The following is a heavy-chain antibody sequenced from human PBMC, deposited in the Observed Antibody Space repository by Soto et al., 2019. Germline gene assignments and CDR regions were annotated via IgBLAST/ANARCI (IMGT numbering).Heavy chain of an antibody. CDR3: AKGLGITMIVVVITTILGFDY. D-gene: IGHD3-22*01. V-gene: IGHV3-9*01. Sequence: PGGSLRLSCAAPGFTFDDYAMYWVRQAPGKGLEWVSGISWNSGSIGYADSVKGRFTISRDNAKNSLYLQMNSLRAEDTALYYCAKGLGITMIVVVITTILGFDYWGQGTLVTVSS. CDR2: ISWNSGSI. J-gene: IGHJ4*02. CDR1: GFTFDDYA.